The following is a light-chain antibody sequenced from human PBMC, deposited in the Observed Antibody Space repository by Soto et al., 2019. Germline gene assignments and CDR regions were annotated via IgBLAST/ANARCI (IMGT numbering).Light chain of an antibody. CDR2: AAS. J-gene: IGKJ4*01. CDR1: QGISNW. Sequence: DIQMTQSPSSVSASVGDRVTITCRASQGISNWLAWYQQQPGKAPKLLIYAASSLQSGVPSRFSGGGSVTHFTLIISSLQPEDFATCYCQQTNTFPPLTFGGGTKVEIK. CDR3: QQTNTFPPLT. V-gene: IGKV1-12*01.